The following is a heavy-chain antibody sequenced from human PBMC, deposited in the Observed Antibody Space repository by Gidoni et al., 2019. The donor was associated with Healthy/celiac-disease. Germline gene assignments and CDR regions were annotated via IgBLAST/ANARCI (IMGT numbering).Heavy chain of an antibody. CDR2: IFSNDEK. CDR3: ARLKYDDYGDHAIDY. V-gene: IGHV2-26*01. J-gene: IGHJ4*02. D-gene: IGHD4-17*01. Sequence: QVTLKESGPVLVKPTETLTLTCTVPGFSLSNARMGVSWIRQPPGKALEWLAHIFSNDEKSYSTSLKSRLTISKDTSKSQVVLTMTNMDPVDTATYYCARLKYDDYGDHAIDYWGQGTLVTVSS. CDR1: GFSLSNARMG.